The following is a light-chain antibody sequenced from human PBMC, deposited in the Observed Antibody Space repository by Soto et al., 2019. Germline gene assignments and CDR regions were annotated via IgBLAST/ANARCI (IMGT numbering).Light chain of an antibody. CDR2: EAS. Sequence: DIQMTQSPPTLSASVGDRVTITCRASQSINTWLAWYQQKPGKAPNVLIYEASSLEGGVPSRFSGSRSGTEFTLTINSLQPDDFATYYCQQYNSYPLTFGGGTKVEIK. CDR1: QSINTW. CDR3: QQYNSYPLT. J-gene: IGKJ4*01. V-gene: IGKV1-5*03.